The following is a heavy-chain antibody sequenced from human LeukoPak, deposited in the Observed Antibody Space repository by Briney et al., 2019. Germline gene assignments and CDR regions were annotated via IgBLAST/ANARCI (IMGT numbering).Heavy chain of an antibody. CDR3: ARPDSSGWYVYPPEYFQH. J-gene: IGHJ1*01. CDR1: GFTFSSYT. D-gene: IGHD6-19*01. Sequence: GGSLRLSCAASGFTFSSYTMHWVRQAPGKGLEWVAVISSDGSNIFYSDSVKGRFTISRDNSKNTLYLQMNSLRAEDTAVYYCARPDSSGWYVYPPEYFQHWGQGTLATVSS. V-gene: IGHV3-30-3*01. CDR2: ISSDGSNI.